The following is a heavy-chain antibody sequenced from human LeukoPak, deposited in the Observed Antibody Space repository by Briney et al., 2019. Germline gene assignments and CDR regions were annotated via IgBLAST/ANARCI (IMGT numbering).Heavy chain of an antibody. CDR2: INSGGTT. CDR3: ARAPYSTTWFFDY. Sequence: GGSLRLSCAASGFPVSSNYMTWVRQATGKGLEWVSVINSGGTTYYADSVKGRFTISRDNSKNTLNLQMNSLRAEDTAVYYCARAPYSTTWFFDYWGQGTLVTVSS. CDR1: GFPVSSNY. V-gene: IGHV3-66*01. J-gene: IGHJ4*02. D-gene: IGHD6-13*01.